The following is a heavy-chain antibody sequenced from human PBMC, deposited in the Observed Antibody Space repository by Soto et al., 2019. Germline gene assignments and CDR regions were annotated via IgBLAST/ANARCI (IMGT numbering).Heavy chain of an antibody. CDR2: IYYSGST. J-gene: IGHJ6*02. CDR1: GGSISSGDYY. CDR3: ARGSGHYYGMDV. D-gene: IGHD3-10*01. Sequence: SETLSLTCTVSGGSISSGDYYWSWIRQPPGKGLEWIGYIYYSGSTYYNPSLKSRVTISVDTSKNQFSLKLSSVTAADTAVYYCARGSGHYYGMDVWGQGTTLTVSS. V-gene: IGHV4-30-4*01.